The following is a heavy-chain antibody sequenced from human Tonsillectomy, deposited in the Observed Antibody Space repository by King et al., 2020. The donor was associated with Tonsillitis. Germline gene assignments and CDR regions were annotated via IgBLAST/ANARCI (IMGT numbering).Heavy chain of an antibody. V-gene: IGHV3-9*01. J-gene: IGHJ3*02. CDR3: ARERGGEWRMPIFDI. D-gene: IGHD3-16*01. CDR2: ISWNSGSI. Sequence: VQLVESGGGLVQPGRSLRLSCAASGFTFDDYAMHWVRQGPGKGLEWVSGISWNSGSIGYAGSVKGRFTISRDNAKNSLYLQMNSLRAEDTALYHCARERGGEWRMPIFDIWGQGTMVTVSS. CDR1: GFTFDDYA.